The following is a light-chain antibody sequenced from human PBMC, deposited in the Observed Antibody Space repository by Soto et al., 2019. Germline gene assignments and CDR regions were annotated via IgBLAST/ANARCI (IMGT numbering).Light chain of an antibody. CDR1: QNINNW. V-gene: IGKV1-39*01. CDR3: QKSYSTLYN. Sequence: IQVTPFPSSLSASVVDRVTITCRASQNINNWLAWYQFKPGKAPRLLIHAASRLQSGVPSRFSGSGSGTDFTLTISSLQPEDFATYYCQKSYSTLYNCGQGNKVDIK. CDR2: AAS. J-gene: IGKJ2*01.